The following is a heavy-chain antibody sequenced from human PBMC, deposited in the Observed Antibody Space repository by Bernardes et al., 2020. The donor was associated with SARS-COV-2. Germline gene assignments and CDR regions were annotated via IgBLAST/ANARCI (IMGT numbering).Heavy chain of an antibody. CDR2: INPNSGGT. Sequence: ASVKVSCKASGYTFTGYYMHWVRQAPGQGLEWMGWINPNSGGTNYAQKFQGRVTITRDTSISTAYMELSRLRSDDTAVYYCVKGGLRLGELWGSDWGQGTLVTVSS. V-gene: IGHV1-2*02. J-gene: IGHJ4*02. D-gene: IGHD3-16*01. CDR1: GYTFTGYY. CDR3: VKGGLRLGELWGSD.